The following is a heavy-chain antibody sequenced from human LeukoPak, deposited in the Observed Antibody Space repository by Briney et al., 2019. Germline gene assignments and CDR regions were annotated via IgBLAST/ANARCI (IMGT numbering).Heavy chain of an antibody. D-gene: IGHD6-13*01. J-gene: IGHJ4*02. CDR2: IYSGGST. Sequence: GGSLRLSCAASGFTVSSNYMSWVRQAPGKGLEWVSVIYSGGSTYYADSVKGRFTISRDKSKNTLYLQMNSLRAEDTAVYYCASGIAAAGRFDYWGQGTLVTVSS. CDR1: GFTVSSNY. CDR3: ASGIAAAGRFDY. V-gene: IGHV3-53*01.